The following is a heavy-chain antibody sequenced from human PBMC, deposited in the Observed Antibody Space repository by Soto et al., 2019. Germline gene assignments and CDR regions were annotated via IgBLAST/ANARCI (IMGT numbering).Heavy chain of an antibody. CDR3: VRDPQRNDY. V-gene: IGHV1-18*04. Sequence: QVQLVQSGAEVKKPGASVKVSCKASGYDFSSYGISWVRQAPGQGLEWMGWISASNGNRDYAQQLQGRVTMTSDTSRNKAYMELRSLRSDDTAVYYCVRDPQRNDYWGQGTLVNVSS. J-gene: IGHJ4*02. D-gene: IGHD2-2*01. CDR1: GYDFSSYG. CDR2: ISASNGNR.